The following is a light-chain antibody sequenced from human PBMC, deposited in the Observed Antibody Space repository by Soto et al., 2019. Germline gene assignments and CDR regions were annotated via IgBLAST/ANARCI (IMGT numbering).Light chain of an antibody. Sequence: QSALTQPASVSGSPGQSITISCTGTSSDVGGYNYVSWYQQYSGKAPKVIIYAVSYRPSGVSYRFSGSKSGNTASLTISGLQAEDEADYYCSSHTSRDTRVFGTGTKLTVL. CDR1: SSDVGGYNY. J-gene: IGLJ1*01. V-gene: IGLV2-14*01. CDR2: AVS. CDR3: SSHTSRDTRV.